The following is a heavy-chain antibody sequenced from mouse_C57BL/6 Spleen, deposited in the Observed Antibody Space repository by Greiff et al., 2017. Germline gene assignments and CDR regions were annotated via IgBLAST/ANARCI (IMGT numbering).Heavy chain of an antibody. V-gene: IGHV14-4*01. CDR1: GFNIKDDY. CDR2: IDPENGDT. CDR3: TERFAY. J-gene: IGHJ3*01. Sequence: VHVKQSGAELVRPGASVKLSCTASGFNIKDDYMHWVKQRPEQGLEWIGGIDPENGDTEYASKFQGKATITADTSSNTAYLQLSSLTSEDTAVYYCTERFAYWGQGTLVTVSA.